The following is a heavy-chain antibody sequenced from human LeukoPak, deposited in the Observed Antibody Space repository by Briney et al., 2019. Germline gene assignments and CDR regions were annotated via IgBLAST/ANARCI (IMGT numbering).Heavy chain of an antibody. D-gene: IGHD3-22*01. Sequence: SGGSLRLSCAASGFTFSSYWMSWVRQAPGKGLEWVSYISSSGSTIYYADSVKGRFTISRDNSKNTMYLQMNSLRAEDTAMYYCARAPMSYDSSGFGGAFDIWGQGTMVTVSS. CDR3: ARAPMSYDSSGFGGAFDI. CDR2: ISSSGSTI. V-gene: IGHV3-48*01. CDR1: GFTFSSYW. J-gene: IGHJ3*02.